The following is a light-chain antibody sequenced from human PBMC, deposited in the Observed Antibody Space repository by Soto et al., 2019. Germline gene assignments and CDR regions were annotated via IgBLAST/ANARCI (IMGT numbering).Light chain of an antibody. CDR3: SSYTSSIFYV. CDR1: SSDVGGYNY. V-gene: IGLV2-14*01. J-gene: IGLJ1*01. Sequence: QLVLTQPASVSGSPGQSITISCTGTSSDVGGYNYVSWYQQHPGKAPKLMIYDVSNRPSGVSNRFSGSKSGNTASLTISGLQAEDEADYYCSSYTSSIFYVFGTGTKVTVL. CDR2: DVS.